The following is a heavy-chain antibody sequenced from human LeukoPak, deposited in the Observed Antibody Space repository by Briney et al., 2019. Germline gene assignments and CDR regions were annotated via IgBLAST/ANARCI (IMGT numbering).Heavy chain of an antibody. Sequence: PSETLSLTCTVSGVSVSSGSYYWSWIRQPPGKGLEWIGYIYYSGNTNYNPSLKSRVTISVDTSKNQFSLKLSSVTAADTAVYYCAREGFGELSHFDYWGQGTLVTVSS. CDR1: GVSVSSGSYY. J-gene: IGHJ4*02. V-gene: IGHV4-61*01. D-gene: IGHD3-10*01. CDR2: IYYSGNT. CDR3: AREGFGELSHFDY.